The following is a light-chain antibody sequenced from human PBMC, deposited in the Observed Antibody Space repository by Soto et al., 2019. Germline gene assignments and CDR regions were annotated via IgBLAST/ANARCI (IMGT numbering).Light chain of an antibody. CDR1: QSVGGY. J-gene: IGKJ1*01. Sequence: EIVLTQSPATLSLSPGDRATLFCRASQSVGGYLGWYQQSPGQAPRLLIYDASNRVPGVPDRFSASGSGTDFTLTISSLEPEDFAVYYWQQRNGWPRKFGQGTKVDIK. CDR3: QQRNGWPRK. CDR2: DAS. V-gene: IGKV3-11*01.